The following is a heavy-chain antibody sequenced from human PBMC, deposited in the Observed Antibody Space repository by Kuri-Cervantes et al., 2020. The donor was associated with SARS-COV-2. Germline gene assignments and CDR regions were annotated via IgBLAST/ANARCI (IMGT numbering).Heavy chain of an antibody. CDR3: AIPPFSRAPSYYYYMDV. V-gene: IGHV3-21*01. J-gene: IGHJ6*03. Sequence: GGSLRLSCAASGFSFSSYGMSWVRQAPGKGLEWVSSISSSSSYIYYADSVKGRFTISRDNAKNSLYLQMNSLRAEDTAVYYCAIPPFSRAPSYYYYMDVWGKGTTVTVSS. CDR2: ISSSSSYI. CDR1: GFSFSSYG. D-gene: IGHD2/OR15-2a*01.